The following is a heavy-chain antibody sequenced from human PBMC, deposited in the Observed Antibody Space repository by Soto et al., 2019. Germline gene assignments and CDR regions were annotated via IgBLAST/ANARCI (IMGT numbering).Heavy chain of an antibody. Sequence: GESLKISCKGSGYSFTSYWIGWVRQTPGKGLEWMGIFHPGDSDTRYSPSFQGQVTISVDKSTSTAYVQWSSLKASDTAIYYCATDTARTYYYYGMDVWGQGPTVTLAS. CDR2: FHPGDSDT. J-gene: IGHJ6*02. V-gene: IGHV5-51*01. D-gene: IGHD5-18*01. CDR3: ATDTARTYYYYGMDV. CDR1: GYSFTSYW.